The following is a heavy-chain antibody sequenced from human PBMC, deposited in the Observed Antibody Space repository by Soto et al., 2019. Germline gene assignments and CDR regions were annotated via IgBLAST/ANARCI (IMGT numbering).Heavy chain of an antibody. CDR1: GFSLSTSGMC. CDR2: IDWDDDK. J-gene: IGHJ4*02. D-gene: IGHD2-2*01. V-gene: IGHV2-70*11. CDR3: ARISSTSCYFDY. Sequence: SGPTLVNPTQPLTLTCTFSGFSLSTSGMCVSWIRQPPGKALEWLARIDWDDDKYYSTSLKTRLTISKDTSKNQVVLTMTNMDPVDTATYYCARISSTSCYFDYWGQGPLVTAPQ.